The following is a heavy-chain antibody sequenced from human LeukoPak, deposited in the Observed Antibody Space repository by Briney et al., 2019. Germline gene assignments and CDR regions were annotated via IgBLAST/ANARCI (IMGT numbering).Heavy chain of an antibody. CDR2: ISGYNGDT. CDR1: GYTFTGYY. CDR3: ARGDGHHPGGGDAFDI. V-gene: IGHV1-18*04. D-gene: IGHD5-24*01. Sequence: GASVKVSCKASGYTFTGYYMHWVRQAPGQGLEWMGWISGYNGDTNYAQKVQGRVTMTTDTATNTAYMELRSLRSDDTAVYYCARGDGHHPGGGDAFDIWGQGTMVTVSS. J-gene: IGHJ3*02.